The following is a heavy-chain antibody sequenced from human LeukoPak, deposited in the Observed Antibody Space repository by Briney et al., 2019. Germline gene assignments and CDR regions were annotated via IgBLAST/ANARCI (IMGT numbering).Heavy chain of an antibody. Sequence: GGSLRLSCIASGFTVNSYAMSWVRQAPGKGLEWVSAISGSGGSTYYADSVKGRFTISRDNSKNTLYLQMNSLRAEDTAVYYCARGTYYYDSSRAFDIWGQGTMVTVSS. CDR2: ISGSGGST. V-gene: IGHV3-23*01. CDR1: GFTVNSYA. D-gene: IGHD3-22*01. J-gene: IGHJ3*02. CDR3: ARGTYYYDSSRAFDI.